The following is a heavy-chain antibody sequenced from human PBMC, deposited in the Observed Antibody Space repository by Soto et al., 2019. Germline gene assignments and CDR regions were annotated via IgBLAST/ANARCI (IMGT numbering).Heavy chain of an antibody. Sequence: SSVKVSCKASGYTFTSYGISWARQAPGQGLEWMGWISAYNGNTNYAQKLQGRVTMTTDTSTSTAYMELRSLRSDDTAVYYCAARITARTHNYYYYYGMDVWCQGSTVTVS. CDR3: AARITARTHNYYYYYGMDV. J-gene: IGHJ6*02. CDR1: GYTFTSYG. D-gene: IGHD6-6*01. CDR2: ISAYNGNT. V-gene: IGHV1-18*04.